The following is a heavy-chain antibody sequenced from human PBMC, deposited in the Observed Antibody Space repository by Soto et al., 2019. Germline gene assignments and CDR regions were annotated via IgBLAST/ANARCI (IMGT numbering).Heavy chain of an antibody. Sequence: EVQLVESGGGLVQPGGSLRLSCAASGFTFSSYDMHWVRQATGKGLEWVSAIGTAGDTYYPGSVKGRFTISRENAKNSLYLQMNSLRAGDTAVYYCARGSRGSGWYVYYYYYGMDVWGQGTTVTVSS. CDR2: IGTAGDT. V-gene: IGHV3-13*01. D-gene: IGHD6-19*01. J-gene: IGHJ6*02. CDR3: ARGSRGSGWYVYYYYYGMDV. CDR1: GFTFSSYD.